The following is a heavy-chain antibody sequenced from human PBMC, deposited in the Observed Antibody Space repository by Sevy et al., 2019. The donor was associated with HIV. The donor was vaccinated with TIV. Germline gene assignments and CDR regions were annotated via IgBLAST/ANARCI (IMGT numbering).Heavy chain of an antibody. CDR1: GFSFSIHG. V-gene: IGHV3-30*18. J-gene: IGHJ6*02. Sequence: GGSLRLSCAASGFSFSIHGMDWVRQAPGKGLEWVAVMSYDGSRKYYADSVKGRFTISRDNSKNTLFLQMNSLRVEDTAVYYCAKAPGQRLGAPYYYYYGMDVWGQGTTVTVSS. CDR2: MSYDGSRK. D-gene: IGHD3-10*01. CDR3: AKAPGQRLGAPYYYYYGMDV.